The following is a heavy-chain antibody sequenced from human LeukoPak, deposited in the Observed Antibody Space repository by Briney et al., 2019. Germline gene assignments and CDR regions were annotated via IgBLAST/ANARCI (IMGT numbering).Heavy chain of an antibody. Sequence: GGSLRLSCAASGFTFSGYWMTWVRQAPGKGLECVANINQDGSEKSYVDSVKGRFSISRDNAKNSLYLEMNNLRAQDTAVYYCARALVGDGASAYWGQGTLVTVSS. J-gene: IGHJ4*02. D-gene: IGHD4/OR15-4a*01. CDR3: ARALVGDGASAY. CDR2: INQDGSEK. CDR1: GFTFSGYW. V-gene: IGHV3-7*05.